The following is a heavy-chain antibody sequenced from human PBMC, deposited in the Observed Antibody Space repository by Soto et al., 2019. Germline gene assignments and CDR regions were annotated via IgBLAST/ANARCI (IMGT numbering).Heavy chain of an antibody. J-gene: IGHJ5*02. CDR1: GGSIINNY. Sequence: QVQLQESGPGQVKPAETLSLTCTVSGGSIINNYWSWIRQSPGKGLEWIGCSYYSGSTSYNPSLRSRVTISIDTSKTQFSLRLRSVTAADTAVYYCARRQNWNNLFDTWGQGTLVTVSS. CDR2: SYYSGST. D-gene: IGHD1-1*01. V-gene: IGHV4-59*08. CDR3: ARRQNWNNLFDT.